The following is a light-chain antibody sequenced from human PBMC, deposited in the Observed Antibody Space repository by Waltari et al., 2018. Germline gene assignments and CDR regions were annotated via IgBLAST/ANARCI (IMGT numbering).Light chain of an antibody. V-gene: IGLV3-19*01. CDR3: NSRDSSGAHVL. CDR2: GKN. J-gene: IGLJ2*01. CDR1: RLRTYY. Sequence: SSELTQDPAVSVALGQTVTIPCQGDRLRTYYASSYQQRTGQAPILVIYGKNNRHSGIPDRFSGSNSGNTASLTITGAQAEDEADYYCNSRDSSGAHVLFGGGTKLTVL.